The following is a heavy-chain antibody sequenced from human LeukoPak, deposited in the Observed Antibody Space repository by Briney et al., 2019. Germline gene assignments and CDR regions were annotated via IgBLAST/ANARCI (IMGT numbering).Heavy chain of an antibody. V-gene: IGHV4-38-2*02. CDR2: IYYSGST. Sequence: SETLSLTCTVSGYSISSGHYWGWIRQPPGKGLEWIGSIYYSGSTYYNPSLKSRVTISVDTSKNQFSLKLSSVTAADTAVYYCTRERGHILTGYYDYWGQGTLVTVSS. CDR3: TRERGHILTGYYDY. D-gene: IGHD3-9*01. CDR1: GYSISSGHY. J-gene: IGHJ4*02.